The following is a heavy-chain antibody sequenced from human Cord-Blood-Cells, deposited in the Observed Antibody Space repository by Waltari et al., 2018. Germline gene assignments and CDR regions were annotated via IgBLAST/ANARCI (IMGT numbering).Heavy chain of an antibody. CDR3: ARRYYYDSSGYSNLFDI. D-gene: IGHD3-22*01. Sequence: QVQLQQWGAGLLKPSETLSLTCAVYGGSFSGYYWSWIRQPPGKGLEWIGEINHSGSTNYNPSLKRRVTISVDTSKNQFSLKLSSVTAADTAVYYCARRYYYDSSGYSNLFDIWGQGTMVTVSS. CDR1: GGSFSGYY. CDR2: INHSGST. J-gene: IGHJ3*02. V-gene: IGHV4-34*01.